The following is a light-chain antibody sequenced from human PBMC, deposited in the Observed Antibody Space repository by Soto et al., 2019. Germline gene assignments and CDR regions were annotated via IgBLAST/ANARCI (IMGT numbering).Light chain of an antibody. CDR2: GAS. J-gene: IGKJ1*01. CDR1: QSVSSTC. Sequence: EIVLTQSPGTLSLSPGERATLSCRASQSVSSTCLAWYRQKPGQAPRLLIYGASSRATGIPDRFSGSGSGTDFTLTIGRLEPEDFAVYYCQQYGTSPQTFDQGTKVEIK. V-gene: IGKV3-20*01. CDR3: QQYGTSPQT.